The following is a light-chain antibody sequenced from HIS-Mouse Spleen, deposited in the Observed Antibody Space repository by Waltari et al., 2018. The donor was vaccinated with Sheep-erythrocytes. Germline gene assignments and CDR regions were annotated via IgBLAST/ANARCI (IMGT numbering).Light chain of an antibody. CDR1: SSDVGSYNL. J-gene: IGLJ3*02. CDR2: EGS. Sequence: QSALTQPASVSGSPGQSITISCTGTSSDVGSYNLVSWYQQHPGKAPKLMIYEGSKRPSGGSNRCSGSKSGNTASLTISGLQAEDEADYYCCSYAGSSTPWVFGGGTKLTVL. V-gene: IGLV2-23*01. CDR3: CSYAGSSTPWV.